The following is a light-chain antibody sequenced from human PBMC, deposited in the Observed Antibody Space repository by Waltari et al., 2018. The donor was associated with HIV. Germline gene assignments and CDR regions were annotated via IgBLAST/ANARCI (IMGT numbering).Light chain of an antibody. CDR1: QSVSSSD. CDR2: GAS. Sequence: EIVLTQSPGTLSLSLGERGTLSCRASQSVSSSDLVWYQQRPGQTPRLLIYGASNRDTGIPDRFSGSGSGTDFTLTISRLEPEDFVVYYCQQYSNSLITFGQGTRLEIK. V-gene: IGKV3-20*01. CDR3: QQYSNSLIT. J-gene: IGKJ5*01.